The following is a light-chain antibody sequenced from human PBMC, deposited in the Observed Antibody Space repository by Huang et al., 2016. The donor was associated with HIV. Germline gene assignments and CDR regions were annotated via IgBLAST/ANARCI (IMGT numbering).Light chain of an antibody. CDR1: QSLSSQ. CDR3: QQYNDWPLT. V-gene: IGKV3-15*01. J-gene: IGKJ1*01. Sequence: EIVMTQSLATLSVSPGERVTLSCRASQSLSSQLAWYQQKRGQAPRLLIYGVSTRATGIPARFSGSGSGTDFTLTINSLQSEDFATYYCQQYNDWPLTFGQGTEVEIK. CDR2: GVS.